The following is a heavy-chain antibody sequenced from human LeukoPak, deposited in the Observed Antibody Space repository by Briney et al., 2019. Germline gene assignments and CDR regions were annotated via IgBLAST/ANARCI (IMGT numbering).Heavy chain of an antibody. CDR1: GYTFTSYG. Sequence: ASVKVSCKASGYTFTSYGISWVRQAPGQGLEWMGWISAYNGNTNYAQKLQGRVTMTTDTSTSTAYMGLRSLRSDDTAVYYCARVSGGYYDSSGYSTHYYFDYWGQGTLVTVSS. CDR3: ARVSGGYYDSSGYSTHYYFDY. CDR2: ISAYNGNT. V-gene: IGHV1-18*01. D-gene: IGHD3-22*01. J-gene: IGHJ4*02.